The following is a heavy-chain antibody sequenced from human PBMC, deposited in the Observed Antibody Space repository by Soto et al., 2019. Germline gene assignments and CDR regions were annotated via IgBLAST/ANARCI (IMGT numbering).Heavy chain of an antibody. D-gene: IGHD3-9*01. CDR1: GGSFSGYY. Sequence: SETLSLTCAVYGGSFSGYYWSWIRQPPGKGLEWFGEINHSGSTNYNPSLKSRVTISVDTSKNQFSLKLSSVTAADTAVYYCARGAGWYFDWIPPYYYYGMDVWGQGTTVTVSS. CDR3: ARGAGWYFDWIPPYYYYGMDV. CDR2: INHSGST. J-gene: IGHJ6*02. V-gene: IGHV4-34*01.